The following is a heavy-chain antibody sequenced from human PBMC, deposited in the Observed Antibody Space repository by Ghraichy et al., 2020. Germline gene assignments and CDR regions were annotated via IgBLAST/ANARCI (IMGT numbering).Heavy chain of an antibody. CDR3: ASVITSYCGCDCYSHYFDF. D-gene: IGHD2-21*02. CDR2: LYHTRST. J-gene: IGHJ4*02. CDR1: GGSVSSCSHH. V-gene: IGHV4-61*03. Sequence: SETLSLTCTVSGGSVSSCSHHWSWIRQPPGKGLVWIGSLYHTRSTNHSPSLQSRVTISVDTYKNHFSLKLRTVTAADTAVYYCASVITSYCGCDCYSHYFDFWGQGTLVTASS.